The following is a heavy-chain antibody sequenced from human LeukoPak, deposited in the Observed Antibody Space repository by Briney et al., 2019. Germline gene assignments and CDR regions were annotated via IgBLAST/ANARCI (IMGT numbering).Heavy chain of an antibody. CDR3: ARDILNYDILTGYFSDY. Sequence: ASVKVSCKASGYTFTSYGISWVRQAPGQGLEWMGWISAYNGNTNYAQKPQGRVTMTTDTSTSTAYMELRSLRSDDTAVYYCARDILNYDILTGYFSDYWGQGTLVTVSS. D-gene: IGHD3-9*01. J-gene: IGHJ4*02. V-gene: IGHV1-18*01. CDR1: GYTFTSYG. CDR2: ISAYNGNT.